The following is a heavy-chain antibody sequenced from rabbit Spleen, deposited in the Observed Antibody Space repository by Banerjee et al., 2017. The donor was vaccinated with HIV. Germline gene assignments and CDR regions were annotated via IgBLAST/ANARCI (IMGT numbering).Heavy chain of an antibody. Sequence: QLEESGGGLVQPEGSLTLTCKASGFSFSSGYDMCWVRQAPGKGLEWIACSYSGSTDNYYYASWAKGRFTMSKTSSTTVSLQMTSLTAADTATYFCGRIYHDDFYFNLWGQGTLVTVS. CDR1: GFSFSSGYD. D-gene: IGHD2-1*01. CDR3: GRIYHDDFYFNL. CDR2: SYSGSTDNY. V-gene: IGHV1S45*01. J-gene: IGHJ4*01.